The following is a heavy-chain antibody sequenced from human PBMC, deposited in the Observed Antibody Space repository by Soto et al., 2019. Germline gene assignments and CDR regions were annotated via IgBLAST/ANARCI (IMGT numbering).Heavy chain of an antibody. CDR1: GFTFSSYA. Sequence: GGSLRLSCAASGFTFSSYAMHWVRQAPGKGLEWVAVISYDGSNKYYADSVKGRFTISRDNSKNTLYLQMNSLRAEDTAVYYCARDPERYMIVVVIQGYYFDYWGQGTLVTVSS. CDR3: ARDPERYMIVVVIQGYYFDY. CDR2: ISYDGSNK. D-gene: IGHD3-22*01. V-gene: IGHV3-30*04. J-gene: IGHJ4*02.